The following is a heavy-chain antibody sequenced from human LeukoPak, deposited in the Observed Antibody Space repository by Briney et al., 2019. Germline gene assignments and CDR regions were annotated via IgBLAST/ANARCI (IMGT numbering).Heavy chain of an antibody. Sequence: ASVKVSCKASGGTFSSYAISRVRQAPGQGLEWMGGIIPIFGTANYAQKFQGRVTITADESTSTAYMELSSLRSEDTAVYYCARYSDRADWFDPWGQGTLVTVSS. D-gene: IGHD1-26*01. CDR1: GGTFSSYA. J-gene: IGHJ5*02. CDR3: ARYSDRADWFDP. V-gene: IGHV1-69*13. CDR2: IIPIFGTA.